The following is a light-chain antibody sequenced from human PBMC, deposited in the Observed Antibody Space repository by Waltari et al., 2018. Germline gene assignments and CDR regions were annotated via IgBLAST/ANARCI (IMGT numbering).Light chain of an antibody. J-gene: IGKJ4*01. CDR2: KAS. V-gene: IGKV1-5*03. CDR1: ESVKTN. CDR3: HQYNTLPLT. Sequence: DVQLPHSPSTLSASVGDRVTITCRASESVKTNLAWYQHQPGKAPKVLVHKASRLESGVPSRFSGSGYGTEFTLTIRSLEPDDFATYYCHQYNTLPLTCGGGTKVEIK.